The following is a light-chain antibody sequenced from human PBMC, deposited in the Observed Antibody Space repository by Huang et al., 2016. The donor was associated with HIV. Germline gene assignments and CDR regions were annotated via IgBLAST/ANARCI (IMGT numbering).Light chain of an antibody. CDR2: GAS. Sequence: EIVMTQSPATLSVSPGERATLSCRASQVVSSNLVWYQQKPGQAPRLLIYGASTRATGVPARFSGSGSGTEFTLTISSLQSEDFAVYYCQQYNNWPLTFGGGTKVEIK. CDR1: QVVSSN. CDR3: QQYNNWPLT. V-gene: IGKV3-15*01. J-gene: IGKJ4*01.